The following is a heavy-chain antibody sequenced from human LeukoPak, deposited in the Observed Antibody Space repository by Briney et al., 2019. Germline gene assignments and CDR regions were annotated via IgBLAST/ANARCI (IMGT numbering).Heavy chain of an antibody. J-gene: IGHJ6*03. D-gene: IGHD3-3*01. V-gene: IGHV3-30*02. Sequence: GGSLRLSCAASGFTFSSYGMHWVRQAPGKGLEWVAFIRYDGSNKYYADSVKGRFTISRDNSKNTLYLQMNSLRAEDTAVYYCAKDPFGVVYYYYMDVWGKGTTVTVSS. CDR2: IRYDGSNK. CDR3: AKDPFGVVYYYYMDV. CDR1: GFTFSSYG.